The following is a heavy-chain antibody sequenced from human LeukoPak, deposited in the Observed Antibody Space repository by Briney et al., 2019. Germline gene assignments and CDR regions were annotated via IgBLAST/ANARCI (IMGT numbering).Heavy chain of an antibody. Sequence: RGSLRLSCAASGFTFSGSAMHWVRQASGKGLEWVGRIRSKANSYATAYAASVKGRFTISRDDSKNAAYLQMNSLKTEDTAVYYCTRDADYVWGSYRWGQGTLVTVSS. CDR2: IRSKANSYAT. D-gene: IGHD3-16*02. J-gene: IGHJ4*02. V-gene: IGHV3-73*01. CDR1: GFTFSGSA. CDR3: TRDADYVWGSYR.